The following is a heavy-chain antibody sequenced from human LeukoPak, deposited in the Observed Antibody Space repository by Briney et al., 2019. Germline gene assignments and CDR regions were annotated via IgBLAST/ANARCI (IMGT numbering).Heavy chain of an antibody. CDR1: QGSMNSYY. CDR2: IYYSGNT. D-gene: IGHD5-18*01. CDR3: ARLKHSNIGYSSPIDY. J-gene: IGHJ4*02. V-gene: IGHV4-59*08. Sequence: PSETLSLTCTVSQGSMNSYYWSWIRQPPGKGLEWIGYIYYSGNTNYNPSLKSRVTISVDTSKNQFSLKLSSVTAADTTVYYCARLKHSNIGYSSPIDYWGQGTLVTVSS.